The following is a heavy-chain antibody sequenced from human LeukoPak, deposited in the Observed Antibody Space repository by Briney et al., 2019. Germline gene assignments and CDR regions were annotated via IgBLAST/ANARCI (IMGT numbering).Heavy chain of an antibody. CDR3: ARDTAFDY. J-gene: IGHJ4*02. D-gene: IGHD5-18*01. CDR2: INHSGST. V-gene: IGHV4-39*07. CDR1: GGPISGSSYY. Sequence: SETLSLTCTVSGGPISGSSYYWSWIRQPPGKGLEWIGEINHSGSTNYNPSLKRRVTISVDTSKNQFSLKLSSVTAADTAVYYCARDTAFDYWGQGTLVTVSS.